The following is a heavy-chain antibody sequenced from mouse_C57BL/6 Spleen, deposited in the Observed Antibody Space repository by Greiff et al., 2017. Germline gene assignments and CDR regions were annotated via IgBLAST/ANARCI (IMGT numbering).Heavy chain of an antibody. D-gene: IGHD4-1*01. V-gene: IGHV1-82*01. CDR2: IYPGDGDT. Sequence: QVQLQQPGPELVKPGASVKISCKASGYAFSSSWMNWVKQRPGKGLEWIGRIYPGDGDTNYNGKFKGKATLTADKSSSTAYMQLSSLTSEDSAVYFCARSWDVDYWGQGTTLTVSS. CDR3: ARSWDVDY. J-gene: IGHJ2*01. CDR1: GYAFSSSW.